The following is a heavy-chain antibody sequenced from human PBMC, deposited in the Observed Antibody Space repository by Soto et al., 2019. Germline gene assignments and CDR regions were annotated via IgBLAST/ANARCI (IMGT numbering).Heavy chain of an antibody. Sequence: ASVKVSCKASGYTFTGYYMHWVRQAPGQGLEWMGWINPNSGGTNYAQKFQGRVTMTRDTSISTAYMELSRLRSDDTAVYYCARYYPKVTARNDYYYYGMDVWGQGTTVTVSS. D-gene: IGHD4-4*01. J-gene: IGHJ6*02. CDR3: ARYYPKVTARNDYYYYGMDV. CDR1: GYTFTGYY. CDR2: INPNSGGT. V-gene: IGHV1-2*02.